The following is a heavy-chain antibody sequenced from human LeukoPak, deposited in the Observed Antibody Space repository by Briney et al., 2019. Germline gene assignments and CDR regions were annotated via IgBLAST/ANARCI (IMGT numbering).Heavy chain of an antibody. CDR3: AGSPMYIDPFDY. J-gene: IGHJ4*02. Sequence: SETLSLTCTVSGGSISSYYWSWIRQPPGKGLEWIGYIYYSGSTNYNPSLKSRVTISVDTSKNQSSLKLSSVTAADTAVYYCAGSPMYIDPFDYWGQGTLVTVSS. CDR1: GGSISSYY. V-gene: IGHV4-59*01. D-gene: IGHD5-12*01. CDR2: IYYSGST.